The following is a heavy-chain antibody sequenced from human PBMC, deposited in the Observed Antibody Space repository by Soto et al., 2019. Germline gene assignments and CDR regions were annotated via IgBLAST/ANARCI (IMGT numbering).Heavy chain of an antibody. CDR3: ARRKLHGPKASGFDY. V-gene: IGHV3-21*01. Sequence: EVQLVEFGGGLVKPGGSLRLSCAASGFTFSSYSMNWVRQAPGKGLEWVSSISSSSSYIYYADSVKGRFTISRDNAKNSPYLQMNSQRAEDTAVYYCARRKLHGPKASGFDYWGQGTLVTVSS. CDR2: ISSSSSYI. D-gene: IGHD1-7*01. J-gene: IGHJ4*02. CDR1: GFTFSSYS.